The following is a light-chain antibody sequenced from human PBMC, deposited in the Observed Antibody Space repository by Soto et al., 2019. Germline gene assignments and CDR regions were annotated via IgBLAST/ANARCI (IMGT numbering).Light chain of an antibody. CDR3: CSYAGSPYV. Sequence: QSALAQPPSASGSHGQSVTISCTGSGSDIGAYKFVSWYQQHPGKAPKLMIFGVTERPSGVPDRFSGSKSGNTASLTVSGLQADDEAIYYCCSYAGSPYVFGTGTKVTVL. V-gene: IGLV2-8*01. CDR1: GSDIGAYKF. CDR2: GVT. J-gene: IGLJ1*01.